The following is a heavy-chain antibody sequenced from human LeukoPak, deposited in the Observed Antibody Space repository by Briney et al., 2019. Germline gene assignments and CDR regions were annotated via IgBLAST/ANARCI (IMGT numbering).Heavy chain of an antibody. CDR1: GFTFDAYA. CDR2: ISGDGVRK. Sequence: GGSLRLSCAASGFTFDAYAMHWVRQAPGKGVEGVSRISGDGVRKYYADSVKGRFTTSRDNSKNYLHQQMNNLSTEDPAFYYCVKDSYVYSNRWGPGTLVTVSS. D-gene: IGHD4-11*01. J-gene: IGHJ1*01. CDR3: VKDSYVYSNR. V-gene: IGHV3-43*02.